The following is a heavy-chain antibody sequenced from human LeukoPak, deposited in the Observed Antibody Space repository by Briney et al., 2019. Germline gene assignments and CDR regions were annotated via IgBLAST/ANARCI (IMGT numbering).Heavy chain of an antibody. CDR3: ARETGVSSGWYGGYNWFDP. CDR2: ISYDGSNK. CDR1: GFTFSSYA. D-gene: IGHD6-19*01. J-gene: IGHJ5*02. Sequence: GGSLRLSCAASGFTFSSYAMHWVRQAPGKGLEWVAVISYDGSNKYYADSVKGRFTISRDNAKNTLYLQMNSLRAEDTAVYYCARETGVSSGWYGGYNWFDPWGQGTLVTVSS. V-gene: IGHV3-30-3*01.